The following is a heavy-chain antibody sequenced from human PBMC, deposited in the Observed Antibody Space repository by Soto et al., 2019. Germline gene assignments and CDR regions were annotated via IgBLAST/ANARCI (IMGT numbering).Heavy chain of an antibody. Sequence: SETLSLTCAVYGGSFSGYYWSWIRQPPGKGLEWIGEINHSGSTNYNPSLKSRVTISVDTSKNQFSLKLSSVTAADTAVYYCERKGRDRFDPWGQGTLVTVSS. CDR3: ERKGRDRFDP. J-gene: IGHJ5*02. CDR1: GGSFSGYY. CDR2: INHSGST. D-gene: IGHD3-10*01. V-gene: IGHV4-34*01.